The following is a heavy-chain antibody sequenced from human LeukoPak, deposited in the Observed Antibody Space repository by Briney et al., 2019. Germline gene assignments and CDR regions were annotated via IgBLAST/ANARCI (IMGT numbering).Heavy chain of an antibody. CDR2: IKQDGSEK. CDR3: ARGSHYYDSICYYGMDV. J-gene: IGHJ6*02. CDR1: GFTFSNFA. Sequence: GGSLRLSCAASGFTFSNFAMSWVRQAPGKGLEWVANIKQDGSEKYYVDSVKGRFTISRDNAKNSLYLQMNSLRAEDTAVYYCARGSHYYDSICYYGMDVWGQGTTVTVSS. D-gene: IGHD3-22*01. V-gene: IGHV3-7*01.